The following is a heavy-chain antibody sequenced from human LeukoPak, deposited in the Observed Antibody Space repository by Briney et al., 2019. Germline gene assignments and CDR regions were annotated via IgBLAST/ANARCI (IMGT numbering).Heavy chain of an antibody. J-gene: IGHJ4*01. V-gene: IGHV4-59*08. D-gene: IGHD2-8*02. CDR2: VHSSGRT. CDR1: GGSINNFY. CDR3: ARHDEECPGEYCFLLSFDC. Sequence: ESSETLSLTCTVPGGSINNFYWSWIRQSPGKGLEWIGYVHSSGRTDYNPSLRSRVSMSADPSKSQLSLRLTSVTAADTAVFFCARHDEECPGEYCFLLSFDCWGPGSLVTVSS.